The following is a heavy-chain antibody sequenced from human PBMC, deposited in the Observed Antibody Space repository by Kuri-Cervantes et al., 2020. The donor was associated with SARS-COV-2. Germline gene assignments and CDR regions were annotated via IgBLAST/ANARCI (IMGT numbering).Heavy chain of an antibody. Sequence: GGSLKISCKGSGYSFTSYWFGWVRQMPGKGLEWMGIIYPGDSDTRYSPSLQGQVTISADKSISTAYRQWSSLKASYTAMYYCARHKAECGATIEEFVNCFDPWGQGTLVTVSS. CDR3: ARHKAECGATIEEFVNCFDP. CDR1: GYSFTSYW. D-gene: IGHD5-24*01. V-gene: IGHV5-51*01. J-gene: IGHJ5*02. CDR2: IYPGDSDT.